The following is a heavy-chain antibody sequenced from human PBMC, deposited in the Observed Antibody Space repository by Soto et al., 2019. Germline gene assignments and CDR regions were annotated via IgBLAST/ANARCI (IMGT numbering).Heavy chain of an antibody. V-gene: IGHV1-18*04. D-gene: IGHD1-26*01. CDR3: AREISGGELLFIGVGNWFDP. J-gene: IGHJ5*02. CDR1: GYTFTSYG. CDR2: ISAYNGNT. Sequence: QVQLVQSGAEVKKPGASVKVSCKASGYTFTSYGISWVRQAPGQGLEWMGWISAYNGNTNYAQKLQGRVTMTTDTSTSTAYMELRSLRSDDTAVYYCAREISGGELLFIGVGNWFDPWGQGTLVTVSS.